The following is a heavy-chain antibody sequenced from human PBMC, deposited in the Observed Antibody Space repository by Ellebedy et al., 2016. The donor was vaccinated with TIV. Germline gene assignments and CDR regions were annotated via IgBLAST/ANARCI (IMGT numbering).Heavy chain of an antibody. CDR3: AEGRSGWYYFDY. D-gene: IGHD6-19*01. J-gene: IGHJ4*02. Sequence: SETLSLTCAVYGGFFSGYYWSWVRQPPGKGLEWIGEVNQSGRTNYHPSLKSRVTISVDTSKNQFSLRLSSVTAADTAVYYCAEGRSGWYYFDYWGQGTLVTVSS. CDR2: VNQSGRT. CDR1: GGFFSGYY. V-gene: IGHV4-34*01.